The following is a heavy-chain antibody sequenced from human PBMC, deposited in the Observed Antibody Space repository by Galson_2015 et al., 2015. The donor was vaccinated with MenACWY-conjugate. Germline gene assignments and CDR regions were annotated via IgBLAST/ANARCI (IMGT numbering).Heavy chain of an antibody. CDR2: ISYDGSNK. D-gene: IGHD3-9*01. CDR3: AKDSRDFDWFNDY. J-gene: IGHJ4*02. CDR1: GFTFSSYA. Sequence: SLRLSCAASGFTFSSYAMHWVRQAPGKGLEWVAVISYDGSNKYYADSVKGRFTISRDNSKNTLYLQMNSLRAEDTAVYYCAKDSRDFDWFNDYWGQGTLVTVSS. V-gene: IGHV3-30*04.